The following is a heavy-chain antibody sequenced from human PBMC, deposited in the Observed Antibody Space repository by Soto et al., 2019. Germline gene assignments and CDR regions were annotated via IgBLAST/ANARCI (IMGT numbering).Heavy chain of an antibody. CDR3: ARSRAAAGTCFDY. D-gene: IGHD6-13*01. Sequence: PGGSLRLSCAASGFTFSSYSMNWVRQAPGKGLEWVSSISSSSSYIYYADSVKGRFTISRDNAKNSLYLQMNSLRAEDTAVYYCARSRAAAGTCFDYWGQGTLVTVSS. CDR1: GFTFSSYS. CDR2: ISSSSSYI. V-gene: IGHV3-21*01. J-gene: IGHJ4*02.